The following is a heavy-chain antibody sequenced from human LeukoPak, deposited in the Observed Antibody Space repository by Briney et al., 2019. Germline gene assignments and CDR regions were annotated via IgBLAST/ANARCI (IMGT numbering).Heavy chain of an antibody. CDR3: ARGSLSSGYSSNWFDP. J-gene: IGHJ5*02. V-gene: IGHV3-21*01. Sequence: GGSLRLSCAASGFRFSSYTMTWVRQAPGKGLEWVSSISGTSSYIYYADSVKGRFTISRDNAKNSLYLQMNSLRAEDTAVYYCARGSLSSGYSSNWFDPWGQGTLVTVSS. D-gene: IGHD3-22*01. CDR2: ISGTSSYI. CDR1: GFRFSSYT.